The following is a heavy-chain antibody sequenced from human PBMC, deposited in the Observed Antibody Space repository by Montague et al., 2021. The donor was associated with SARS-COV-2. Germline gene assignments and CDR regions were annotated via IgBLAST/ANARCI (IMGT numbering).Heavy chain of an antibody. Sequence: SETLSLTCAVHGGSFSTYSWNWIRQPPGKGLERIGEIHHGGSTNXNPSLKSRVTISADTSKNQFSLKLTSVAAADTAVYYCARLGDGVVPSPILGVGPYYSYYYMDVWGKGTTVTVSS. CDR2: IHHGGST. V-gene: IGHV4-34*01. CDR3: ARLGDGVVPSPILGVGPYYSYYYMDV. CDR1: GGSFSTYS. J-gene: IGHJ6*03. D-gene: IGHD3-10*01.